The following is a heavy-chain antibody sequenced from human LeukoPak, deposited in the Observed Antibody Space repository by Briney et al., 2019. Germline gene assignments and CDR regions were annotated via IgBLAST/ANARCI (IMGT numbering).Heavy chain of an antibody. J-gene: IGHJ4*02. D-gene: IGHD3-22*01. CDR2: IRSDGRDK. Sequence: GGSLRLSCAASGCIFITYGMHWVRQAPGKGLEWVAFIRSDGRDKDYACSVMVRLTISRDNSKNTLYLQMNTLTAEDTAVYYCGKHDSSSDYWGQGTLVTVSS. CDR3: GKHDSSSDY. CDR1: GCIFITYG. V-gene: IGHV3-30*02.